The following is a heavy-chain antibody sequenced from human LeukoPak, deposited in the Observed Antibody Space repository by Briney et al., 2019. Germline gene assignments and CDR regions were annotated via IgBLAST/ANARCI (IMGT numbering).Heavy chain of an antibody. V-gene: IGHV3-7*01. D-gene: IGHD5-24*01. CDR1: GLTFRSYW. CDR2: INQEGSEK. Sequence: HTGGSLRLSCVVSGLTFRSYWMSWVRQAPGKGLEWVANINQEGSEKYFVDSVKGRFTISRDNAKNSLHMQMNTLRAEDTAVCYCARERDGRFFDYWGQGTLVTVSS. J-gene: IGHJ4*02. CDR3: ARERDGRFFDY.